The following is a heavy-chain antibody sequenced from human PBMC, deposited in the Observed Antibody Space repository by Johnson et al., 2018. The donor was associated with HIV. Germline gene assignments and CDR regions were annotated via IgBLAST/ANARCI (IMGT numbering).Heavy chain of an antibody. CDR2: ISYDGSNK. D-gene: IGHD3-10*01. Sequence: QVQLVESGGGVVQPRRSLRLSCAASGFTFSNYAMNWVRQAPGKGLEWVAVISYDGSNKHFAESVQGRFTVSRDNSKNTLYLQMNSLRAEDTAVYYCARDVNPFGDWDAFDIWGQGTMVTVSS. J-gene: IGHJ3*02. CDR3: ARDVNPFGDWDAFDI. V-gene: IGHV3-30*04. CDR1: GFTFSNYA.